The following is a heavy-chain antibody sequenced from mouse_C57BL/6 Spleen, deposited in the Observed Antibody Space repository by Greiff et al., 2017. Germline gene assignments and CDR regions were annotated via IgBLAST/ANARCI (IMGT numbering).Heavy chain of an antibody. CDR1: GYAFSSSW. J-gene: IGHJ2*01. CDR2: IYPGDGDT. Sequence: QVQLQQSGPELVKPGASVKISCKASGYAFSSSWMNWVKQRPGKGLEWIGRIYPGDGDTNYNGKFKGKATLTADKSSSTAYMQLSSLTSEDSAVYFCASRGAQATYYYCDYWGQGTTLTVSS. D-gene: IGHD3-2*02. CDR3: ASRGAQATYYYCDY. V-gene: IGHV1-82*01.